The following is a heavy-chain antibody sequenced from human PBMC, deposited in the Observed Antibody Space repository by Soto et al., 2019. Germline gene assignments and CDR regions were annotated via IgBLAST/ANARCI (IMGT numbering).Heavy chain of an antibody. J-gene: IGHJ4*02. CDR2: ISGSGGST. D-gene: IGHD6-6*01. CDR1: GFTFSSYA. V-gene: IGHV3-23*01. Sequence: GGSLRLSCAASGFTFSSYAMSWVRQAPGKGLEWVSAISGSGGSTYYADSVKGRFTISRDNSKNTLYLQMNSLRAEDTAVYYCAKDKGPDSSSPVPALAKWFRVTQYFDYWGQGTLVTVSS. CDR3: AKDKGPDSSSPVPALAKWFRVTQYFDY.